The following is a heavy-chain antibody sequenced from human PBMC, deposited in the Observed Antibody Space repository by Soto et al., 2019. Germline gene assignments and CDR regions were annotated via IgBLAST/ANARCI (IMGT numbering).Heavy chain of an antibody. CDR2: IIPIFGTA. CDR1: GGTFSSYA. CDR3: ARSPGPKIPLWFNYYYYGMDV. D-gene: IGHD5-18*01. Sequence: QVQLVQSGAEVKKPGSSVKVSCKASGGTFSSYAISWVRQAPGQGLEWMGGIIPIFGTANYAQKFQGRVTIPADESTRTAYMELSSLRSEDTAVYYCARSPGPKIPLWFNYYYYGMDVWGQGTTVTVSS. J-gene: IGHJ6*02. V-gene: IGHV1-69*01.